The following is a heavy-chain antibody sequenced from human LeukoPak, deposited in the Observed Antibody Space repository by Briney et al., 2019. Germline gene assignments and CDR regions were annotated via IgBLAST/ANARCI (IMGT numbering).Heavy chain of an antibody. J-gene: IGHJ4*02. CDR2: IIPIFGTA. D-gene: IGHD3-3*01. Sequence: GASVKVSCKASGGTFSSYAISWVRQAPGQGLEWMGRIIPIFGTANYAQKFQGRVTITTDESTSTAYMELSSLRSEDTAVYYCARNSYDFWSGSFDYWGQGTLVTVSS. V-gene: IGHV1-69*05. CDR3: ARNSYDFWSGSFDY. CDR1: GGTFSSYA.